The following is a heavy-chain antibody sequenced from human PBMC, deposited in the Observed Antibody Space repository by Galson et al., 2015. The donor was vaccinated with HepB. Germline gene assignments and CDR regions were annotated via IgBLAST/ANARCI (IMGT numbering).Heavy chain of an antibody. CDR3: ATDLLKGAGLLFDY. J-gene: IGHJ4*02. D-gene: IGHD2/OR15-2a*01. CDR1: GYTLTELS. V-gene: IGHV1-24*01. Sequence: SVKVSCKVSGYTLTELSMHWVRQAPGKGLEWMGGFDPEDGETIYAQKFQGRVTMTEDTSTDTAYMELSSLRSEDTAVYYCATDLLKGAGLLFDYWGQGTLVTVSS. CDR2: FDPEDGET.